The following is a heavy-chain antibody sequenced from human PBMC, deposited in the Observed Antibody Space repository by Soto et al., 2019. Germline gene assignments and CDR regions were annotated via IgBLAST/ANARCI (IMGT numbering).Heavy chain of an antibody. D-gene: IGHD3-3*01. CDR1: GGSISSGDYY. CDR2: IYYSGST. Sequence: KTSETLSLTCTVSGGSISSGDYYWSWIRQPPGKGLEWIGYIYYSGSTYYNPSLKSRVTISVDTSKNQFSLKLSSVTAADTAVYYCARANRFLEWPRFDPWGQGTLVTVSS. CDR3: ARANRFLEWPRFDP. V-gene: IGHV4-30-4*01. J-gene: IGHJ5*02.